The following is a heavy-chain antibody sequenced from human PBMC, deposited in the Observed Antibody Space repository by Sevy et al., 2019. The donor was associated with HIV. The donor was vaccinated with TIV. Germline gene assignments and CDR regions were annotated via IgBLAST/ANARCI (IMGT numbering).Heavy chain of an antibody. D-gene: IGHD2-15*01. V-gene: IGHV3-13*01. CDR3: ARGRVVAAAGYYFDY. Sequence: QPGGSLRLSCAASGFTFSSYDMHWVRQATGKGLEWVSAIGTAGDTYYPGSVKGRFTISRENAKNSLYLQMNSLRAGDTAVYYCARGRVVAAAGYYFDYWGQGTLVTVSS. J-gene: IGHJ4*02. CDR2: IGTAGDT. CDR1: GFTFSSYD.